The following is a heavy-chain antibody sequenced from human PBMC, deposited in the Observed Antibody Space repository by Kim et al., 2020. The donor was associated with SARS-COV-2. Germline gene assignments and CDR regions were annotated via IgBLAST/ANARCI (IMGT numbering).Heavy chain of an antibody. D-gene: IGHD2-21*02. Sequence: GGSLRLSCAASGFTFSNAWMSWVRQAPGKGLEWVGRIKSKTDGGTTDYAAPVKGRFTISRDDSKNTLYLQMNSLKTEDTAVYYCTTDGVVVTANYYYYGMDVWGQGTTVTVSS. J-gene: IGHJ6*02. CDR3: TTDGVVVTANYYYYGMDV. CDR1: GFTFSNAW. V-gene: IGHV3-15*01. CDR2: IKSKTDGGTT.